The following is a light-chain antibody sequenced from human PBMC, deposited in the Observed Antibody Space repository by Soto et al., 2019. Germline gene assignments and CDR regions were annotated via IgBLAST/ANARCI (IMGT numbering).Light chain of an antibody. CDR2: DSS. Sequence: DVQMSQSPSSLSASVRDRVTITCQASQDISNYLNWYQQKPGKAPKLLIYDSSNLETGVPSRFSGSGSGTDFTFTISSLQPEDSARYCCQQYDYLPLRFGGVSKV. CDR3: QQYDYLPLR. V-gene: IGKV1-33*01. J-gene: IGKJ4*01. CDR1: QDISNY.